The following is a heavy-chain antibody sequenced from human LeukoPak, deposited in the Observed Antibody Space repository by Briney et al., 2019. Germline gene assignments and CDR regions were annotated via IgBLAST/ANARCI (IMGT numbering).Heavy chain of an antibody. Sequence: SVEVSCKASGGTFSSYAISWVRQAPGQGLEWMGGIIPIFGTANYAQKFQGRVTMTTDTSTSTAYMELRSLRSDDTAVYYCARMGYCSSTSCSNFDYWGQGTLVTVSS. CDR3: ARMGYCSSTSCSNFDY. J-gene: IGHJ4*02. CDR2: IIPIFGTA. D-gene: IGHD2-2*01. V-gene: IGHV1-69*05. CDR1: GGTFSSYA.